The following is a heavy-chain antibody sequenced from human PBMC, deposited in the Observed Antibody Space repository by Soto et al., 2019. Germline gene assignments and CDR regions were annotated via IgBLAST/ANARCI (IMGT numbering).Heavy chain of an antibody. CDR2: IYYSGNT. CDR1: AGSINSGNYF. Sequence: QVQLQESGPGLVKPSQTLSLTCTVSAGSINSGNYFWSWIRQPPGKGLEWIGYIYYSGNTYYNPSHKSRVTISVDTSKNQFSLKLSSVTAADTAVYFCARVLGDDLLTGYSDVDTALGIFDFWGRGTRVTVSS. D-gene: IGHD3-9*01. J-gene: IGHJ4*02. CDR3: ARVLGDDLLTGYSDVDTALGIFDF. V-gene: IGHV4-30-4*01.